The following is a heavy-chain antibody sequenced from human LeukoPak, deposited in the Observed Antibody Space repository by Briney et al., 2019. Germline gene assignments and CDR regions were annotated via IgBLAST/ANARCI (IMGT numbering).Heavy chain of an antibody. V-gene: IGHV1-24*01. CDR3: ATVTYYDILTGYPDAHFDP. D-gene: IGHD3-9*01. CDR1: GYTLTELS. Sequence: APVKVSCKVSGYTLTELSMHWVRQAPGRGLEWMGGFDPEDGETIYAQKFQGRVTMTEDTSTDTAYMELSSLRSEDTAVYYCATVTYYDILTGYPDAHFDPWGQGTLVTVSS. J-gene: IGHJ5*02. CDR2: FDPEDGET.